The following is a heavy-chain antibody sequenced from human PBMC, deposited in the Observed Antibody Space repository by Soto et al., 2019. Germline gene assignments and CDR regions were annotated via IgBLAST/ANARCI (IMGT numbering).Heavy chain of an antibody. J-gene: IGHJ4*02. CDR1: GASIIANNYF. V-gene: IGHV4-39*01. CDR2: ISYSGRT. CDR3: GSPGESDYRGNRHPYCFDQ. D-gene: IGHD4-4*01. Sequence: SETLSLTCTVSGASIIANNYFWVWIRQSPMMVLELIGSISYSGRTYENPSLQSRVTISIDASKNQCSLKLTSVTTADTSIYYCGSPGESDYRGNRHPYCFDQWGQGTLETDSS.